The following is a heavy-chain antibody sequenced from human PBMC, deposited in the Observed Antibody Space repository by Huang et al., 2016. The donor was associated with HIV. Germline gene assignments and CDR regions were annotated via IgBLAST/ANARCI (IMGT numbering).Heavy chain of an antibody. D-gene: IGHD6-13*01. CDR1: GFTFSSYG. J-gene: IGHJ4*02. CDR2: ISYDGKTK. V-gene: IGHV3-30*18. Sequence: QVQLVESGGGVVQPGRSLRISCAASGFTFSSYGMHWVRQAPGKGLEWVAVISYDGKTKYCADSVKGRFSISRDNSKTTVYLQLNSLRVEDTAVYYCAKGGSAAAVLDFWGQGTLVTVSS. CDR3: AKGGSAAAVLDF.